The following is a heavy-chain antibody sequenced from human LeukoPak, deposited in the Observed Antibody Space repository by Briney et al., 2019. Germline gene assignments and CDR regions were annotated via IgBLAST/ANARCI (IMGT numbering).Heavy chain of an antibody. J-gene: IGHJ4*02. CDR1: GXSFTSYW. V-gene: IGHV5-51*01. CDR2: IYPGDSDT. Sequence: GESLKISCKGSGXSFTSYWIGWVRQMPGKGLEWMGIIYPGDSDTRYSPSFQGQVTISADKSISTAYLQWSSLKASDTAMYYCARRTHSGSYYNLPFDYWGQGTLVTVSS. D-gene: IGHD3-10*01. CDR3: ARRTHSGSYYNLPFDY.